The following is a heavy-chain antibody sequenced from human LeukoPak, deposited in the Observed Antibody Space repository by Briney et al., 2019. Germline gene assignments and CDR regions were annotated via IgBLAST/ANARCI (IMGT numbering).Heavy chain of an antibody. CDR1: GFTFSSYA. J-gene: IGHJ4*02. CDR3: ARAHRSDY. CDR2: IKQDGSEK. V-gene: IGHV3-7*01. Sequence: GGSLRLSCAASGFTFSSYAMHWVRQAPGKGLEWVANIKQDGSEKYYVDSVKGRFTISRDNAKNSLYLQMNSLRAEDTAVYYCARAHRSDYWGQGTLVTVSS.